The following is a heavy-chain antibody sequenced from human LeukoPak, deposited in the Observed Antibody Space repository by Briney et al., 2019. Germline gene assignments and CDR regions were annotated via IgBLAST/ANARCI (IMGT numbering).Heavy chain of an antibody. CDR2: INPNSGGT. V-gene: IGHV1-2*02. D-gene: IGHD5-18*01. J-gene: IGHJ6*03. Sequence: ASVKVSCKASGYTFTGYYMHWVRQAPGQGLEWMGWINPNSGGTNYAQKFQGRVTMTRDTSISTAYMELSRLRSDDTAVYYCARDLNPPGYSYGFYYYMDVWGKGTTVTVSS. CDR3: ARDLNPPGYSYGFYYYMDV. CDR1: GYTFTGYY.